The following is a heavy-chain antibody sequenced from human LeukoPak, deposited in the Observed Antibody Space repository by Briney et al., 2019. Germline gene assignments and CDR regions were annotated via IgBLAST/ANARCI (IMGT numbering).Heavy chain of an antibody. J-gene: IGHJ6*03. D-gene: IGHD5-18*01. CDR2: ISSSGSTI. Sequence: GGSLRLSCAASGFTFSSYAMHWVRQAPGKGLEWVSYISSSGSTIYYADSVKGRFTISRDNAKNSLYLQMNSLRAEDTAVYYCARDLVGYSYGYDYYMDVWGKGTTVTVSS. CDR1: GFTFSSYA. V-gene: IGHV3-48*03. CDR3: ARDLVGYSYGYDYYMDV.